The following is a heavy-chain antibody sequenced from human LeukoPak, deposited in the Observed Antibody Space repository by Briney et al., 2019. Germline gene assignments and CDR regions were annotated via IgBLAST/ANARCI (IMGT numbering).Heavy chain of an antibody. D-gene: IGHD2-2*01. CDR2: IFYSGST. V-gene: IGHV4-59*01. J-gene: IGHJ4*02. Sequence: SETLSLTCTVSGGSMSNYYWSWIRQPPEKGLEWIGYIFYSGSTNYNPSLKGRVTISVDTSKNQFSLKLSSVTAADTAVYYCARSAGYCTSTSCYAYWGQGTLVTVSS. CDR3: ARSAGYCTSTSCYAY. CDR1: GGSMSNYY.